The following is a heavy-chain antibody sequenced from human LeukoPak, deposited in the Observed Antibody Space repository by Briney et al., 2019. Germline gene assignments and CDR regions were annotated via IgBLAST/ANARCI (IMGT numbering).Heavy chain of an antibody. CDR3: ARHVSEFYYCIIDI. J-gene: IGHJ6*03. CDR1: GGSISSSRYY. Sequence: SETLSLTCTVSGGSISSSRYYWAWIRQPPGQGLAGIGSVYYSGTTYYNPSLERRVTMSEETTSSRFSLTLSSLTSGDPTVYCCARHVSEFYYCIIDIWGVGTTVIVSS. CDR2: VYYSGTT. V-gene: IGHV4-39*02. D-gene: IGHD2/OR15-2a*01.